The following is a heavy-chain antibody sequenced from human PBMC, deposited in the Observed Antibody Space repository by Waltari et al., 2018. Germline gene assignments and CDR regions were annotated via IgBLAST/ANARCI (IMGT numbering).Heavy chain of an antibody. Sequence: SAPRFLSPSEPLSLPSLASGASFNPTPSFWSWVCQPPGKGLEWIGRVYYSGSTDYNESLKSRVTIAVDTSKNQFSLNLSSVTAADTAVYYCASQDAAAVAYWFDPWGQGTPVTVSS. CDR3: ASQDAAAVAYWFDP. CDR1: GASFNPTPSF. V-gene: IGHV4-39*01. CDR2: VYYSGST. D-gene: IGHD2-15*01. J-gene: IGHJ5*02.